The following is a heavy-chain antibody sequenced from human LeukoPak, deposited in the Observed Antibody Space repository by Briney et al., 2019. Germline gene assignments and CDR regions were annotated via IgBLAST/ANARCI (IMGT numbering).Heavy chain of an antibody. CDR3: ARKGGYYDSSGYLYYYHGMDV. CDR2: ISYDGSNK. V-gene: IGHV3-30-3*01. CDR1: GFTFSSYA. D-gene: IGHD3-22*01. Sequence: GGSLRLSCAASGFTFSSYAMHWVRQAPGKGLEWVAVISYDGSNKYYADSVKGRFTISRDNSKNTLYLQMNSLRAEDTAVYYCARKGGYYDSSGYLYYYHGMDVWGQGTTVTVSS. J-gene: IGHJ6*02.